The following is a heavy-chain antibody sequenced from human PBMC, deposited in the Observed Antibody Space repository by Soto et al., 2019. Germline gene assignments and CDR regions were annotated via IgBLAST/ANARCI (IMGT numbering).Heavy chain of an antibody. CDR2: IKQDGSEK. J-gene: IGHJ6*02. CDR1: GFTFSSYW. D-gene: IGHD3-22*01. Sequence: PGGSLRLSCAASGFTFSSYWMSWVRQAPGKGLEWVANIKQDGSEKYFVDSVKGRFTISRDNAKDSLYLQMNSLRAEDTAVYYCARDQYYDSSSLYYYSAMDVWGQGTTVTVSS. V-gene: IGHV3-7*05. CDR3: ARDQYYDSSSLYYYSAMDV.